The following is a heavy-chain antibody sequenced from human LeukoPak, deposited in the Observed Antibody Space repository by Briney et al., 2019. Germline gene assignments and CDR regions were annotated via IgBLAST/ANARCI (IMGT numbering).Heavy chain of an antibody. Sequence: PGGSLRLSCEASGFTFATYPMSWVRQAPGKGLEWVSTFSGSGGRTLYADSVKGRFTISRDNSKNTLSLRMNSLRAEDTAVYYCAKVTSSYNYFDYWGQGSLVTVSS. CDR1: GFTFATYP. J-gene: IGHJ4*02. D-gene: IGHD2-2*01. V-gene: IGHV3-23*01. CDR3: AKVTSSYNYFDY. CDR2: FSGSGGRT.